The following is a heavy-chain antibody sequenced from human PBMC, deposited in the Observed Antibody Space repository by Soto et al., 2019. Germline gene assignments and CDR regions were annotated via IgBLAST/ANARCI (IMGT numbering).Heavy chain of an antibody. J-gene: IGHJ3*02. CDR3: TRDRPDIVVVPAAMSFDAFDI. D-gene: IGHD2-2*01. V-gene: IGHV3-49*03. Sequence: GESLKISCTASGFTFGDYAMSWIRQAPGKGLEWVGFIRSKAYGGTTEYAASVKGRFTISRDDSKSIAYLQMNSLKTEDTAVYYCTRDRPDIVVVPAAMSFDAFDIWGQGTMVTVSS. CDR1: GFTFGDYA. CDR2: IRSKAYGGTT.